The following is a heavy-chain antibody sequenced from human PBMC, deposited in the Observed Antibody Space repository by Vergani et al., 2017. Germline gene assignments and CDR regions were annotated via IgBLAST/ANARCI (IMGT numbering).Heavy chain of an antibody. CDR1: GFPFSSYS. CDR3: ARVGSMITFGGVIVMPPGGLPDY. J-gene: IGHJ4*02. Sequence: EVQLLESGGGLVQPGGSLRLSCAASGFPFSSYSMNWVRQAPGKGLEWVSSISSSSSYIYYASSVKGRFTISRDNAKNSLYLLMNSLRAEDTAVYYCARVGSMITFGGVIVMPPGGLPDYWGQGTLVTVSS. D-gene: IGHD3-16*02. CDR2: ISSSSSYI. V-gene: IGHV3-21*01.